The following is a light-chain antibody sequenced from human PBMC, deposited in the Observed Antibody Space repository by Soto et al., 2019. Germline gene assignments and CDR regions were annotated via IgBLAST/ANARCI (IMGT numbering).Light chain of an antibody. Sequence: SYELTQPPSVSVAPGQTSRITCGGNNIGSKGVHWYQQRPGQAPVLVVYHDSDRPSGIPERFSGSNSGNTATLTISRVEAGDEADYYCQVWENSRAVFGGGTKLTVL. J-gene: IGLJ3*02. CDR1: NIGSKG. CDR2: HDS. V-gene: IGLV3-21*02. CDR3: QVWENSRAV.